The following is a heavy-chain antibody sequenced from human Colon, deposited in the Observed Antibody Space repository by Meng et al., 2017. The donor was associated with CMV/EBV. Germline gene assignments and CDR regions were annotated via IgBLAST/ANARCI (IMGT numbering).Heavy chain of an antibody. CDR2: IIPILGIA. CDR3: ARDFNSHYGRYYYGMDV. CDR1: GGTFSSYT. V-gene: IGHV1-69*04. D-gene: IGHD3-16*01. Sequence: SVQVSCKASGGTFSSYTISWVRQAPGQGREWMGRIIPILGIANYAQKFQGRVTITADKSTSTAYMELSSLRSEDTAVYYCARDFNSHYGRYYYGMDVWGQGTTVTVSS. J-gene: IGHJ6*02.